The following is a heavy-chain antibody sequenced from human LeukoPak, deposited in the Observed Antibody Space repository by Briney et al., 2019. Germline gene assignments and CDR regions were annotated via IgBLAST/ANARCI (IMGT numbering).Heavy chain of an antibody. V-gene: IGHV3-30*02. Sequence: GGSLRLSCAASGFSFSSTGMHWVRQAPGKGLEWVAFIRYAGNNAYYADSVKGRFTISRDNSKDELFLQMDILRPEDTSVYYCAKEYSGNYWSFDFWGQGTLVTVSS. D-gene: IGHD5-12*01. J-gene: IGHJ4*02. CDR3: AKEYSGNYWSFDF. CDR2: IRYAGNNA. CDR1: GFSFSSTG.